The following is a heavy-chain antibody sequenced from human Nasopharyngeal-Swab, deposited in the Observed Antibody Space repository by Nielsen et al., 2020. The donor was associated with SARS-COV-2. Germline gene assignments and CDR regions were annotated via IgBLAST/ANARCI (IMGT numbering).Heavy chain of an antibody. V-gene: IGHV4-34*01. D-gene: IGHD1-20*01. Sequence: GSLRLSCAVYGGSFSGYYWSWIRQSPGKGLEWVGEINHSGSINYNLSLKSRVTISVETSKNQFSLKLSSVTAADTAVYYCARGRGITVTTPSPAFDYWGQGTLVTVSS. CDR3: ARGRGITVTTPSPAFDY. CDR2: INHSGSI. J-gene: IGHJ4*02. CDR1: GGSFSGYY.